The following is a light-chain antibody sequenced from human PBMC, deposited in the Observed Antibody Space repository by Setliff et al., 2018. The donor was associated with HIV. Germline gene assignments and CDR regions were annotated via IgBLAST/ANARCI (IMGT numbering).Light chain of an antibody. CDR2: DVS. J-gene: IGLJ1*01. V-gene: IGLV2-14*01. CDR1: RSDVGGYNS. CDR3: SSYTSSSIYV. Sequence: QSVLAQPASVSGSPGQAITISCTGTRSDVGGYNSVSWHQQLPGKAPKLIIYDVSKRPSGVSNRFSGSKSANTASLTISGLQAEDEAYYYCSSYTSSSIYVFGTGTKVTVL.